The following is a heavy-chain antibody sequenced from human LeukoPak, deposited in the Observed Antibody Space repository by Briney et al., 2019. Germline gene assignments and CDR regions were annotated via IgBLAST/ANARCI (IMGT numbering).Heavy chain of an antibody. CDR1: GFSISGST. Sequence: GGSLKLSCVAAGFSISGSTMHWVRQASGKGLEWVGRIRSEANTYATVYAASVKGRFTVSRDDSANTVYLQMNSLKPEDTALYYCTGRCDIRGSYEGLQIWGQPTLATVPS. CDR3: TGRCDIRGSYEGLQI. D-gene: IGHD2-2*01. V-gene: IGHV3-73*01. J-gene: IGHJ3*02. CDR2: IRSEANTYAT.